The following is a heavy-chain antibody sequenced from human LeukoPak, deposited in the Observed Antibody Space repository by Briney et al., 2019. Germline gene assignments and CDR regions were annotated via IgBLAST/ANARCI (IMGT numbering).Heavy chain of an antibody. Sequence: GSSVKVSCKASGGTFSSYAISWVRQAPGQGLEWMGGIIPIFGTANYAQKFQGRVTITTDESTSTAYMELSSLRSEGTAVYYCARVRRPDIVVVPAAMGPHYYYYMDVWGKGTTVTVSS. CDR3: ARVRRPDIVVVPAAMGPHYYYYMDV. V-gene: IGHV1-69*05. J-gene: IGHJ6*03. D-gene: IGHD2-2*01. CDR2: IIPIFGTA. CDR1: GGTFSSYA.